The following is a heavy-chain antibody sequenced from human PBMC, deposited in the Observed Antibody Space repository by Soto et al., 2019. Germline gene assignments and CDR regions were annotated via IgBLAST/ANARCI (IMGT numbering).Heavy chain of an antibody. V-gene: IGHV1-69*02. CDR1: GGTFSSYT. CDR3: TRGRDHSSSWIT. D-gene: IGHD6-13*01. CDR2: IIPILGIV. J-gene: IGHJ5*02. Sequence: QVQLVQSGAEVKKPGSSVKVSCKASGGTFSSYTISWVRQAPGQGLEWMGRIIPILGIVNYAQKFQGRVTXXAXXSTSTAYMELSSLRSEDTAVYYCTRGRDHSSSWITWGQGTLVTVSS.